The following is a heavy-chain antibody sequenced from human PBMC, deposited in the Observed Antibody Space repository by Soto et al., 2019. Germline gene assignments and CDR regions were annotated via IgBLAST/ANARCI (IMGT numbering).Heavy chain of an antibody. V-gene: IGHV4-31*03. CDR3: ARDDMHYYASSGSYVMAV. D-gene: IGHD3-22*01. J-gene: IGHJ6*02. CDR1: GGSISSGGYY. Sequence: SETLSLTCTVSGGSISSGGYYWSWIRQHPGKGLEWIGYIYYSGSTYYNPSLKSRVTISVDTSKNQFSLKLSSVTAADTAVYYCARDDMHYYASSGSYVMAVWGQGTTVTGSS. CDR2: IYYSGST.